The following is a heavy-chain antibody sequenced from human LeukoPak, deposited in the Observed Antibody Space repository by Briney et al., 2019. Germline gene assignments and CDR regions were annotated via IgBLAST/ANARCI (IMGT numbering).Heavy chain of an antibody. Sequence: ASVKVSCKASGGTFSSYAISWVRQAPGQGLEWMGWINPNSGGTNYAQKFQGWVTMTRDTSISTAYMELSRLRSDDTAVYYCASALSNHYGMDVWGQGTTVTVSS. D-gene: IGHD3-3*02. CDR3: ASALSNHYGMDV. CDR2: INPNSGGT. CDR1: GGTFSSYA. V-gene: IGHV1-2*04. J-gene: IGHJ6*02.